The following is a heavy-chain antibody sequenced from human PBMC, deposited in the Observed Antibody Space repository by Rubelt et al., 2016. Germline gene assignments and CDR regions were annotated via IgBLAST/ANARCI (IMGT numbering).Heavy chain of an antibody. Sequence: ISYDGSNKYYADSVKGRFTISRDNSKNTLYLQMNSLRAEDTAVYYFAKVGWEPPNPEEYYYYMDVWGKGTTVTVSS. V-gene: IGHV3-30*07. CDR2: ISYDGSNK. D-gene: IGHD1-26*01. J-gene: IGHJ6*03. CDR3: AKVGWEPPNPEEYYYYMDV.